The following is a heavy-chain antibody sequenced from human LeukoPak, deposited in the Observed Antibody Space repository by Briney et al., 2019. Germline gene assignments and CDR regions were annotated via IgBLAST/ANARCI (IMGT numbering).Heavy chain of an antibody. CDR1: GFTFCSYC. Sequence: GGSLLLSSEAAGFTFCSYCMNWVRRAPGKGRQWLATIKLDGSEKYYGDCVKGRFTIYRDNARNSLYVQMNSLRVEDTGVYYCARDSGLTGYDLLDYWGQGTLVTVSS. V-gene: IGHV3-7*01. J-gene: IGHJ4*02. CDR3: ARDSGLTGYDLLDY. D-gene: IGHD5-12*01. CDR2: IKLDGSEK.